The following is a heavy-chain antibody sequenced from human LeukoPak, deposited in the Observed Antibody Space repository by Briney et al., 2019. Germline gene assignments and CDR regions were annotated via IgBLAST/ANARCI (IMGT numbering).Heavy chain of an antibody. Sequence: GESLKISCKGSGYSFTSYWIGWVRQMPGKGLEWMGIIYPGDSDTRYSPSFQGQVTISADKSISTAYLQWSSLKASDTAMYHCARPRGRYYYDSSGYYGAFDIWGQGTMVTVSS. CDR1: GYSFTSYW. J-gene: IGHJ3*02. V-gene: IGHV5-51*01. CDR2: IYPGDSDT. D-gene: IGHD3-22*01. CDR3: ARPRGRYYYDSSGYYGAFDI.